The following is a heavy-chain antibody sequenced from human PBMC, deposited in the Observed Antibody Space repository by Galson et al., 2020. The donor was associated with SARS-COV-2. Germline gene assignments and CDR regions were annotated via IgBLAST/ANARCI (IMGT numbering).Heavy chain of an antibody. J-gene: IGHJ5*02. D-gene: IGHD5-18*01. CDR3: ARVWERGFSYGNWFDP. Sequence: ASVKVSCKASGFTFTNFAINWVRQPPGQGLEWMGWINPKSGNTGYAQKFQGRVTMTRDTATSTAYMDLNSLRPEDTAVYYCARVWERGFSYGNWFDPWGQGTLVTVSS. CDR1: GFTFTNFA. CDR2: INPKSGNT. V-gene: IGHV1-8*02.